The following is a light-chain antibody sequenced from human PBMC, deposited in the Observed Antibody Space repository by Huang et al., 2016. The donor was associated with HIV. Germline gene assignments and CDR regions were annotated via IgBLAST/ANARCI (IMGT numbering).Light chain of an antibody. CDR3: QHYNNWPPFT. CDR1: QSVSSN. CDR2: GVS. Sequence: EIVMTQSPATMSVSPGERATLSCRASQSVSSNLAWFQQKPGQAPRLLIYGVSTRATGIPARFVGSGCGTEFTLTSRGLQSEDFAVYYCQHYNNWPPFTFGPGTKVNIK. V-gene: IGKV3-15*01. J-gene: IGKJ3*01.